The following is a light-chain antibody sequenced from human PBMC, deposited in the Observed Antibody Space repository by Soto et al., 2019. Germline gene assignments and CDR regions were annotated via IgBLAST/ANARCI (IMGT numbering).Light chain of an antibody. Sequence: DIHMTQSPSSLSASVGDRVTITCRASQTIAMYVNWFQQKPGKAPKPLIYTTSSLQSGVPPRFSGSGSETDFTLTISRLQPEASATYYCQQSFTTPYTLGQGTKVDIK. CDR1: QTIAMY. CDR2: TTS. CDR3: QQSFTTPYT. J-gene: IGKJ2*01. V-gene: IGKV1-39*01.